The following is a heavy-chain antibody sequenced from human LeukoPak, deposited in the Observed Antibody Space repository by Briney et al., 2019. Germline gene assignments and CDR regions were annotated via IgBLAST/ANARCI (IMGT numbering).Heavy chain of an antibody. D-gene: IGHD3-3*02. CDR2: INPNSGGT. CDR1: GYTFTGYY. J-gene: IGHJ5*02. V-gene: IGHV1-2*02. CDR3: AGGLAAPHNWFDP. Sequence: GASVKVSCKASGYTFTGYYMHWVRQAPGQGLEWMGWINPNSGGTNYTQKFQGRVTMTRDTSISTAYMELSRLRSDDTAVYYCAGGLAAPHNWFDPWGQGTLVTVSS.